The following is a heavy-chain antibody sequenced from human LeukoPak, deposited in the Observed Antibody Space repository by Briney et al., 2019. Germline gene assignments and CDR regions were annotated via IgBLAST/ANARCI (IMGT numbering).Heavy chain of an antibody. D-gene: IGHD3-22*01. V-gene: IGHV1-18*01. CDR3: ARHVPKTYYYDSSGFFFDY. J-gene: IGHJ4*02. Sequence: ASVKVSCKASGYTFTSYGTSWARQAPGQGLEWMGWISAYNGNTNYAQKLQGRVTMTTDTSTSTAYMELRSLRSDDPAVYYCARHVPKTYYYDSSGFFFDYWGQGTLVTVSS. CDR1: GYTFTSYG. CDR2: ISAYNGNT.